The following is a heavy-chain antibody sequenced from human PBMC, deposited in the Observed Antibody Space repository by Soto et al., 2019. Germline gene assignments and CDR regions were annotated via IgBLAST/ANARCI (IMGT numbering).Heavy chain of an antibody. V-gene: IGHV4-34*01. D-gene: IGHD6-6*01. CDR3: ARDAARPIYYYYYYGMDV. J-gene: IGHJ6*02. Sequence: KTSETLSLTCAVYGGSFSGYYWSWIRQPPGKGLEWIGEINHSGSTNYNPSLKSRVTISVDTSKNQFSLKLSSVTAADTAVYYCARDAARPIYYYYYYGMDVWGQGTTVTVSS. CDR2: INHSGST. CDR1: GGSFSGYY.